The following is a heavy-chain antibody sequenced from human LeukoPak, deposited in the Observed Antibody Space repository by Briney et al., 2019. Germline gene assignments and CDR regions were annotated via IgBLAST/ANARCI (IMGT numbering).Heavy chain of an antibody. CDR1: GFTFSSYG. CDR3: AKEGLYDSSGYSALSNNWFDP. D-gene: IGHD3-22*01. V-gene: IGHV3-30*18. Sequence: TGGSLRLSCAASGFTFSSYGMHWVRQAPGKGLEWVAVISYDGSNKYYADSVKGRFTISRDNSKNTLYLQMNSLRAEDTAVYYCAKEGLYDSSGYSALSNNWFDPWGQGTLVTVSS. J-gene: IGHJ5*02. CDR2: ISYDGSNK.